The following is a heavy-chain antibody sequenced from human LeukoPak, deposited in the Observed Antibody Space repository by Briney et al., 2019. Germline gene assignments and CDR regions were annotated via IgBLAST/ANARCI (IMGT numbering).Heavy chain of an antibody. CDR2: VYTSGST. J-gene: IGHJ6*02. CDR1: GGSTSSYY. CDR3: ARSRNDLMSYYYYGMDV. D-gene: IGHD1-1*01. V-gene: IGHV4-4*07. Sequence: SETLSLTCTVSGGSTSSYYWSWIRQPAGKALEWIGRVYTSGSTNYNPSLKSRVTMSVDTSKNQFSLKLSSVTAADTAVYYCARSRNDLMSYYYYGMDVWGQGTTVTVSS.